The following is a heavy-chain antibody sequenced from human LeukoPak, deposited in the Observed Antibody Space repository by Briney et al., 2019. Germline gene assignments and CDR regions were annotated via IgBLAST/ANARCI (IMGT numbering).Heavy chain of an antibody. CDR1: GGSISSSSYY. J-gene: IGHJ6*03. D-gene: IGHD2-21*02. CDR2: IYYSGST. V-gene: IGHV4-39*01. CDR3: ARVCGGDCRLYYYYYMDV. Sequence: PSETLSLTCTVSGGSISSSSYYWGWIRQPPGKGLEWIGSIYYSGSTYYNPALKSRVTISVDTSKNQFSLKLSSVTAADTAVYYCARVCGGDCRLYYYYYMDVWGKGTTVTVSS.